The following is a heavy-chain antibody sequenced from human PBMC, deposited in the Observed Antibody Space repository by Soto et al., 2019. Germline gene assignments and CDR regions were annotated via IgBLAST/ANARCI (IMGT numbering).Heavy chain of an antibody. J-gene: IGHJ5*02. Sequence: SETLSLTCAVYGWSFSGYYWSWIRQPPGKGLEWIGEINHSGSTNYNPSLKSRVTISVDTSKNQFSLKLSSVTAADTAVYYCARGHPPYYDFWSGYPGRWFDPWGQGTLVTVSS. D-gene: IGHD3-3*01. CDR1: GWSFSGYY. CDR3: ARGHPPYYDFWSGYPGRWFDP. CDR2: INHSGST. V-gene: IGHV4-34*01.